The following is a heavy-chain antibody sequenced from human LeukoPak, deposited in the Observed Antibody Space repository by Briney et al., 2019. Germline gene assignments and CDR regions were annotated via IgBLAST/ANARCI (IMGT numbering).Heavy chain of an antibody. CDR2: IYPGDSET. J-gene: IGHJ3*02. Sequence: GESLKISCKGSGYSFTTYWIAWVRQMPGEGLEWMGIIYPGDSETRYSPSFQGQVTISADRSITTAYLQWGSLKASDTAMYYCTRSPRDGYHDSFDIWGQGTMVTVFS. CDR3: TRSPRDGYHDSFDI. D-gene: IGHD5-24*01. V-gene: IGHV5-51*01. CDR1: GYSFTTYW.